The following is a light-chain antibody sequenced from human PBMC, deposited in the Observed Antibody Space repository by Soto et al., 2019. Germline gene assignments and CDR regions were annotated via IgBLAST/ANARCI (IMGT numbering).Light chain of an antibody. V-gene: IGKV1-39*01. Sequence: DIQMTQSPSSLSASVGDRVTITCRASQSRSNYLNWYQQKAGKAPTLLIYAASNLQSGVPPRFSGSGSVTDFTLTICRLQPKDFATYYCQQTYRYPSFTFGPGTKVDVK. CDR2: AAS. CDR3: QQTYRYPSFT. J-gene: IGKJ3*01. CDR1: QSRSNY.